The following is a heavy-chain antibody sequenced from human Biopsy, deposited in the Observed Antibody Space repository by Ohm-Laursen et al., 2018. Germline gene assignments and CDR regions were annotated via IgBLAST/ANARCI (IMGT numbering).Heavy chain of an antibody. Sequence: TLSLTCRVSGVYISDYYWSWIRQPPGRGLEWVGSIYYSGSTNYNPSLKSRVTISADTSKSQLSLHLTSVTAADTAVYYCASRGLVMASDYYFDDWGRGTLVTVSS. CDR3: ASRGLVMASDYYFDD. D-gene: IGHD3/OR15-3a*01. CDR2: IYYSGST. CDR1: GVYISDYY. V-gene: IGHV4-59*08. J-gene: IGHJ4*02.